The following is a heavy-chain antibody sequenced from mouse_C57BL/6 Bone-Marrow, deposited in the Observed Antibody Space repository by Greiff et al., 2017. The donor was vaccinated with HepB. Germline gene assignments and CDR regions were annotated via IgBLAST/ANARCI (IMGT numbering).Heavy chain of an antibody. J-gene: IGHJ2*01. V-gene: IGHV5-6*01. CDR3: ARREDY. CDR1: GFTFSSYG. Sequence: VQLQQSGGDLVKPGGSLKLSCAASGFTFSSYGMSWVRQTPDKRLEWVATISSGGSYTYYPDSVKGRFTISRDNAKNTLYLQMSSLKSEDTAMYYCARREDYWGQGTTLTVSS. CDR2: ISSGGSYT.